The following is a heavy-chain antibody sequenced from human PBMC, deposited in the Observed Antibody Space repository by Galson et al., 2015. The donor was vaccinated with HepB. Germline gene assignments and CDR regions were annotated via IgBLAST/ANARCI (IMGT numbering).Heavy chain of an antibody. CDR3: ARGVGGSYLPRFYYYYYYMDV. CDR2: ISAYNGNT. V-gene: IGHV1-18*01. Sequence: SVKVSCKASGYTFTSYGISWVRQAPGQGLEWMGWISAYNGNTNYAQKLQGRVTMTTDTSTSTAYMELRSLRSDDTAVYYCARGVGGSYLPRFYYYYYYMDVWGKGTTVTVSS. CDR1: GYTFTSYG. J-gene: IGHJ6*03. D-gene: IGHD1-26*01.